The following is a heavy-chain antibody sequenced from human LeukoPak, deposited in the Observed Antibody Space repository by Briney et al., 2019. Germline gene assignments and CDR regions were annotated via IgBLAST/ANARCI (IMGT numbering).Heavy chain of an antibody. Sequence: ASVKVSCKVSGYTLTELSMHWVRQAPGKGLEWMGGFDPEDGETIYAQKFQGRVTMTEDTSTDTAYMELSSLRSEDTAVYYCARGGTGTPYYYYYYYMDVWGKGTTVTVSS. V-gene: IGHV1-24*01. J-gene: IGHJ6*03. D-gene: IGHD1-1*01. CDR1: GYTLTELS. CDR2: FDPEDGET. CDR3: ARGGTGTPYYYYYYYMDV.